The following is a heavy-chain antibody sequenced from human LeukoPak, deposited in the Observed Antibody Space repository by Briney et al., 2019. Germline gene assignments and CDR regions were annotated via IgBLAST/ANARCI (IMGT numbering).Heavy chain of an antibody. CDR1: GFTFDDYA. Sequence: PGGSLRLSCAASGFTFDDYAMHWVRQAPGKGLEWVSGISWNSGSIGYADSVKGRFTISRDNAKNSLYLQMNSLRAEDTALYYCAKGVEYSYGYFDYWGQGTLVTVSS. D-gene: IGHD5-18*01. CDR3: AKGVEYSYGYFDY. CDR2: ISWNSGSI. V-gene: IGHV3-9*01. J-gene: IGHJ4*02.